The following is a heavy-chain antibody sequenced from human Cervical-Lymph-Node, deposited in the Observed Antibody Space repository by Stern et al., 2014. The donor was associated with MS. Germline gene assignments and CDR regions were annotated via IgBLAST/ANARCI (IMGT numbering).Heavy chain of an antibody. J-gene: IGHJ1*01. CDR1: GFTFNTYG. D-gene: IGHD6-13*01. CDR3: ASSIVAAEYFNH. CDR2: IWYDGSYT. V-gene: IGHV3-33*01. Sequence: VQLVQSGGGVVQPGRSLRLSCAASGFTFNTYGMHWVRQASGKGLEWAAVIWYDGSYTFYSDAVKGRFTVSRDDSKSTLFLQMNSLRAEDTAVYYCASSIVAAEYFNHWGQGTLVTVSS.